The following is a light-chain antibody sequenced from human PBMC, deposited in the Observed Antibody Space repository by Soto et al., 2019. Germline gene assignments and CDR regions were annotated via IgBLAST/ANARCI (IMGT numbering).Light chain of an antibody. V-gene: IGLV2-14*01. Sequence: QSALTQPASVSGSPGQSITISCTGTSSDVGDYNYVSWYQHHPGKAPKLMIYEVSNRPSGVSNRFSGSKSGTTASLTISGLQAEDEADYYCNSYTSSSTLVFGGGTQLTVL. CDR2: EVS. J-gene: IGLJ3*02. CDR3: NSYTSSSTLV. CDR1: SSDVGDYNY.